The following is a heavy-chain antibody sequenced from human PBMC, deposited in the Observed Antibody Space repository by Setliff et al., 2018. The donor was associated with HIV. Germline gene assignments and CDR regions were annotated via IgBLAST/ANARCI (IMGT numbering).Heavy chain of an antibody. D-gene: IGHD3-9*01. CDR2: IYTSGST. V-gene: IGHV4-4*07. CDR3: ARQTWEYYDTLTGYYRSPKNFDS. Sequence: SETLSLTCTVSGGSISSYYWSWIRQPAGKGLEWIGRIYTSGSTYYDPSLKSRVTISLGTSKNQFFLKLSSVTAPDTAIYYCARQTWEYYDTLTGYYRSPKNFDSWGQGTLVTVSS. J-gene: IGHJ4*02. CDR1: GGSISSYY.